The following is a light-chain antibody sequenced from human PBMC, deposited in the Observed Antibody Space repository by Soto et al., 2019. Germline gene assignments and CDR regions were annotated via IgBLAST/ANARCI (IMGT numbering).Light chain of an antibody. CDR3: CSYAGSSTYV. CDR2: EVS. J-gene: IGLJ1*01. CDR1: SSDVGSYNL. Sequence: QSALTQPASVSGSPGQSITISCTGTSSDVGSYNLVSWYQQHPGKAPKLMIYEVSKRPSGVSNRFSGSKSGNTASLTISGLKAEDEADYYCCSYAGSSTYVFGTGTKLIVL. V-gene: IGLV2-23*02.